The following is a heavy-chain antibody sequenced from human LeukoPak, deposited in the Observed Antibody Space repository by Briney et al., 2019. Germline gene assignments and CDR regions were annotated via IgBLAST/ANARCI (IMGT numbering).Heavy chain of an antibody. Sequence: GGSLRLSCAASGFTFDDYAMHWVRQAPGKGLEWVSGISWNSGSIGYADSVKGRFTISRDNAKNSLYLQMSSLRAEDTAVYYCARDVTYYGGDWFDPWGQGTVVTVSS. CDR3: ARDVTYYGGDWFDP. D-gene: IGHD4-23*01. V-gene: IGHV3-9*01. J-gene: IGHJ5*02. CDR1: GFTFDDYA. CDR2: ISWNSGSI.